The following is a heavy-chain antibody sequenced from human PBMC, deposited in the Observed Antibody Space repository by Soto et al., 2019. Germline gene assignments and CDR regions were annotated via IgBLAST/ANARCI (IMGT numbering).Heavy chain of an antibody. V-gene: IGHV4-59*01. D-gene: IGHD3-10*01. CDR3: ARQRGNYFDY. J-gene: IGHJ4*02. Sequence: SETLSLTCTVSGDSISTFYWSWIRQPPGKGLEWIGYIYYTGSTNYNPSLKSRVTMSVDTSKKRFSLKLSSVTAADTAVYYCARQRGNYFDYWGQGTLVTVSS. CDR2: IYYTGST. CDR1: GDSISTFY.